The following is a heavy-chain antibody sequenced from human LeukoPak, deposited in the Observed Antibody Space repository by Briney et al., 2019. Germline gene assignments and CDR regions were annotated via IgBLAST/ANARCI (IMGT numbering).Heavy chain of an antibody. V-gene: IGHV4-4*07. Sequence: PSETLSLTCTVSGGSISSYYWSWIRQPAGKGLEWIGRIYTSGSTNYNPSLKSRVTMSVDTSKNQFSLKLSSVTAADTAVYYCARDLPGITIFGVVISNWFDPWGQGTLVTVSS. CDR2: IYTSGST. J-gene: IGHJ5*02. CDR1: GGSISSYY. D-gene: IGHD3-3*01. CDR3: ARDLPGITIFGVVISNWFDP.